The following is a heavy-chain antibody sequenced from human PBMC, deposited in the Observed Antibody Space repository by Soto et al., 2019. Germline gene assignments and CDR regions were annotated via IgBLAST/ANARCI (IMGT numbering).Heavy chain of an antibody. Sequence: QVQLLQSGAEMKKPGSSVKVSCQSSGGTFNTYAMNWVLQAPGQGPEWMGDISPMFGAANYAPKFQGRVTITPDESTGTSYMQLSSLTSEDTALYFCARQVQVHTPAFVYWGQGTLVTVSS. CDR1: GGTFNTYA. D-gene: IGHD3-10*01. CDR3: ARQVQVHTPAFVY. V-gene: IGHV1-69*19. CDR2: ISPMFGAA. J-gene: IGHJ4*02.